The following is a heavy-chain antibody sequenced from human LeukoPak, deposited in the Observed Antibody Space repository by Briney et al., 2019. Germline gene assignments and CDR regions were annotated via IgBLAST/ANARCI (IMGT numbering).Heavy chain of an antibody. V-gene: IGHV3-74*01. CDR2: INGDGTST. J-gene: IGHJ3*02. Sequence: GQSLRLSCAASGFTFSNHWLHWVRPAPGKGLVWVSRINGDGTSTIYADSVKGRFTISRDNAKRTVYLQMNSLRAEDTAVYYCARTGSGGDLDIWGQGTMVTVS. D-gene: IGHD2-15*01. CDR1: GFTFSNHW. CDR3: ARTGSGGDLDI.